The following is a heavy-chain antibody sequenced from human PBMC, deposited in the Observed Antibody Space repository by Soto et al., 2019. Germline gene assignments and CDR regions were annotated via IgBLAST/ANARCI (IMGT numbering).Heavy chain of an antibody. CDR2: IHRASTYI. Sequence: GGSLRLSCATSGFTFSSFDMDWVRQAPGKGLEWVSSIHRASTYIYYADSVRGRFTISRDNAKSSLYLQMNSLTVEDTAVYYCARRAVTTYQFFDYWGKGALVTVS. D-gene: IGHD4-17*01. V-gene: IGHV3-21*06. J-gene: IGHJ4*02. CDR1: GFTFSSFD. CDR3: ARRAVTTYQFFDY.